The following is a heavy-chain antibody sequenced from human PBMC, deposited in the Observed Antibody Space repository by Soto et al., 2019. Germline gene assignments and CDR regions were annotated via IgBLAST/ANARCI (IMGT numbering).Heavy chain of an antibody. Sequence: QVQLVQSGAEVKKPGASVKVSCKASGYTFTTYEINWVRQATGQGLEWMGWMNPNSGNTACAQKFRGRVTMTRNTSISTAYMELGSLRSEGTAVYYCARNYSGSWYGMDVWGQGTSVTVSS. CDR1: GYTFTTYE. CDR3: ARNYSGSWYGMDV. CDR2: MNPNSGNT. V-gene: IGHV1-8*01. D-gene: IGHD6-13*01. J-gene: IGHJ6*02.